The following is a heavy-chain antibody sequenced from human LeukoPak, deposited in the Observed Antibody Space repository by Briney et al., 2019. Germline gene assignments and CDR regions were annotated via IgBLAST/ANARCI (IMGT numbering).Heavy chain of an antibody. V-gene: IGHV3-48*01. Sequence: GGSLRLSCAASGFTFSSYSMNWVRQAPGKGLECVSYISSSSSTIYYADSVKGRFTISRDNAKNSLYLQMNSLRAEDTAVYYCARDGRLRFCDYWGQGTLVTVSS. CDR1: GFTFSSYS. CDR2: ISSSSSTI. CDR3: ARDGRLRFCDY. D-gene: IGHD5-12*01. J-gene: IGHJ4*02.